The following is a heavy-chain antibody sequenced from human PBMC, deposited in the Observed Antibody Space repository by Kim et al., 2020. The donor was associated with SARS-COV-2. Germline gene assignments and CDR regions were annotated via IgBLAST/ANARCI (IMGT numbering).Heavy chain of an antibody. D-gene: IGHD6-13*01. J-gene: IGHJ4*02. Sequence: NYAQKFQGRVTITADESTSTAYMELSSLRSEDTAVYYCARAPLGAAPLDYWGQGTLVTVSS. V-gene: IGHV1-69*01. CDR3: ARAPLGAAPLDY.